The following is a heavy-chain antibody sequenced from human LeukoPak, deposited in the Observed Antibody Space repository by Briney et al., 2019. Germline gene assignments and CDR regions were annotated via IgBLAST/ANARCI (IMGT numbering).Heavy chain of an antibody. CDR1: GFTFSNYN. D-gene: IGHD2-21*02. Sequence: GESLKISCAASGFTFSNYNMNWVRQAPGKGLEWVSSISGSSNYIYYADSVKGRFTISRDNANNSLSLQMNSLGAEDTAVYYCARGGDIDYWGQGALVTVSS. J-gene: IGHJ4*02. CDR2: ISGSSNYI. V-gene: IGHV3-21*06. CDR3: ARGGDIDY.